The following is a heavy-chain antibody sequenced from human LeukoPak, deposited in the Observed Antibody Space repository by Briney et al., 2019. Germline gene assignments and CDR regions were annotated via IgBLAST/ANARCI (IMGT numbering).Heavy chain of an antibody. CDR2: IDVRGSDI. J-gene: IGHJ4*02. CDR1: GFTFSSYN. Sequence: GGALRLSCAASGFTFSSYNMNWVRQAAGKGLEWVSSIDVRGSDIHYADSVRGRFTMSRDNAKNSLYLQMNSLRAEDTAVYYCAREVDEGFDYWGQGTLVTVSS. V-gene: IGHV3-21*01. CDR3: AREVDEGFDY.